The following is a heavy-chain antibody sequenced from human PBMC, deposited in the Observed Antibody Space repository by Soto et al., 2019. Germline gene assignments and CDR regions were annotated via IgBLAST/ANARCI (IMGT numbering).Heavy chain of an antibody. CDR2: INHSGST. CDR3: ARGRYSSSSDLYYYYGMDV. Sequence: ETLSLTCAVYGGSFSGYYWSWIRQPPGKGLEWIGEINHSGSTNYNPSLKSRVTISVDTSKNQFSLKLSSVTAADTAVYYCARGRYSSSSDLYYYYGMDVWGQGTTVTV. D-gene: IGHD6-6*01. J-gene: IGHJ6*02. CDR1: GGSFSGYY. V-gene: IGHV4-34*01.